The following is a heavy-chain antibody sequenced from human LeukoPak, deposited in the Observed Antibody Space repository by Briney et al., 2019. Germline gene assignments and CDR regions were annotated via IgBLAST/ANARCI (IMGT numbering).Heavy chain of an antibody. D-gene: IGHD5-12*01. CDR2: INNDGSST. Sequence: GGSLRLSCAASGFTFDDYGMSWVRQAPGKGLVWVSRINNDGSSTNYADSVKGRFTISRDNAKNTLYLQMNSLRAEDTAVYYCARDLVVATGPDYWGQGTLVTVPS. CDR3: ARDLVVATGPDY. V-gene: IGHV3-74*01. J-gene: IGHJ4*02. CDR1: GFTFDDYG.